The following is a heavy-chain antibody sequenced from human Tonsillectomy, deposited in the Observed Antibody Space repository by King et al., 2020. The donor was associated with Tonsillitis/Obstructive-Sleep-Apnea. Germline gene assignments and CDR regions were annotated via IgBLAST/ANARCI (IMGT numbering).Heavy chain of an antibody. CDR3: ARLFPLTMVQGDAFDI. Sequence: VQLQQCGAGLLKPSETLSLTCAVYGGSFSGYYWSWIRQPPGKGLEWIGEINHSGSTNYNPSLKSRVTISQYTSKNQFSLKLRSVTAADTAVYYCARLFPLTMVQGDAFDIWGQGTMVTVSS. V-gene: IGHV4-34*01. J-gene: IGHJ3*02. D-gene: IGHD3-10*01. CDR1: GGSFSGYY. CDR2: INHSGST.